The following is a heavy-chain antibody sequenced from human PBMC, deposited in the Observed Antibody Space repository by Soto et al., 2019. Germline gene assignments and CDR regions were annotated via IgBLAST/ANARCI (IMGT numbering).Heavy chain of an antibody. CDR2: INPNSGGT. D-gene: IGHD2-2*01. CDR3: ARDRCRTSCLDD. J-gene: IGHJ4*02. CDR1: GYTFTGYY. V-gene: IGHV1-2*04. Sequence: ASVKVSCKASGYTFTGYYMHWVRQAPGQGLEWMGWINPNSGGTNYAQKFQGWVTMTRDTSISTAYMELSRLRSDDTAVYYGARDRCRTSCLDDWGQGTLVTVSS.